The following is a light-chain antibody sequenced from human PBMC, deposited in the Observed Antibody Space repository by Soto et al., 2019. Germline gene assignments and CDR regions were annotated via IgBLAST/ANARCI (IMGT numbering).Light chain of an antibody. J-gene: IGLJ1*01. V-gene: IGLV2-11*01. CDR1: SSDAGAYNF. Sequence: QSALTQPRSVSGSPGQSVTISCTGTSSDAGAYNFVSWYQQHPGKAPKLVIFDVSQRPSGVPDRFSGSKSGSTASLTISGLQPEDEADYYCCSYGGSFYVIGTGTKLTVL. CDR3: CSYGGSFYV. CDR2: DVS.